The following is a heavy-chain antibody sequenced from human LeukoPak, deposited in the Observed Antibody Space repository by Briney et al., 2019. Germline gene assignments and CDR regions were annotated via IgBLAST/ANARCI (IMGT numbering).Heavy chain of an antibody. D-gene: IGHD3-16*01. CDR2: ISGDGGST. Sequence: QPGGSLRLSCAASGFTFDDYAMHWVRQAPGKGLEWVSLISGDGGSTYYADSVKGRFTISRDNAKNSLYLQLNNLRPDDMAFYYCVKAPHPHFRLHVPDYAYFDHWGQGILVAVSS. CDR1: GFTFDDYA. J-gene: IGHJ4*02. CDR3: VKAPHPHFRLHVPDYAYFDH. V-gene: IGHV3-43*02.